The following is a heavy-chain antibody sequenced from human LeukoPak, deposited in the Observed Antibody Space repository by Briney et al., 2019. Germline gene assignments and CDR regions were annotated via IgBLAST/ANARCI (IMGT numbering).Heavy chain of an antibody. Sequence: SETLSLTCAVSGGSISSGGYSWSWIRQPPGKGLEWIGYIYHSGSTYYNPSLKSRVTISVDTSKNQFSLKLSSVTAADTAVYYCARGGSGYSYGPYYYYGMDVWGQGTTVTVSS. CDR3: ARGGSGYSYGPYYYYGMDV. D-gene: IGHD5-18*01. CDR1: GGSISSGGYS. V-gene: IGHV4-30-2*01. J-gene: IGHJ6*02. CDR2: IYHSGST.